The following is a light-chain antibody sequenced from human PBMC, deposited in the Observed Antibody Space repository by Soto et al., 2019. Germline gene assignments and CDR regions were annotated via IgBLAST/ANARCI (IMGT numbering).Light chain of an antibody. CDR2: AAS. V-gene: IGKV3-15*01. Sequence: IVMTQSPATLSVSPGDRATLSCRASQSVSINLAWYQQKPGQVPRLLIYAASTRATGIPARFSGSGSETESTLTISSLQAEDVAVYYCQQYFETPWTFGQGTKVDIK. CDR1: QSVSIN. J-gene: IGKJ1*01. CDR3: QQYFETPWT.